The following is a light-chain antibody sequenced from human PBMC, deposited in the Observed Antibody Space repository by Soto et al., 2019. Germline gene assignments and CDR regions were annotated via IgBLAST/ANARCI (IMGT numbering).Light chain of an antibody. CDR3: QQFNSYPVT. V-gene: IGKV1-13*02. CDR2: GVS. CDR1: QDIRGA. Sequence: AIQVTQSPSSLSASVGDRVTITCLASQDIRGALAWYQQKPGKPPKLLIYGVSTLENGVPSRFSGDSSGTQFTLTISGLQPEDFGTYYCQQFNSYPVTVGHGTRLDIK. J-gene: IGKJ5*01.